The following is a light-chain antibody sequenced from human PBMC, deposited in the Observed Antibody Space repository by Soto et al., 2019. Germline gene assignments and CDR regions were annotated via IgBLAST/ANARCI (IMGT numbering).Light chain of an antibody. CDR1: SSNIGAGYD. V-gene: IGLV1-40*01. CDR2: GNS. Sequence: QSVLTQPPSVSGAPGQRVTISCTGSSSNIGAGYDVHWYQQLPGTAPKLLIYGNSNRPSGVPDRFSGSKSGTSASLAITGLHAEDEADYYCQSYDSSISGYVFGTGTKLTVL. CDR3: QSYDSSISGYV. J-gene: IGLJ1*01.